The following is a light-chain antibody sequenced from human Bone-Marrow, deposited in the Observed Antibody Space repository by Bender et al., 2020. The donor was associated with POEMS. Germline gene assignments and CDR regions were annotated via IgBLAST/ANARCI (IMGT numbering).Light chain of an antibody. V-gene: IGLV3-25*02. CDR3: QAWDTTTL. Sequence: SYELTQPPSVSVSPGQTARITCSGDALPKQYAYWYQQKPGQAPVLVIYKDSERPSGIPERFSGSSSGTTVTLTISGVQAEDEADYYCQAWDTTTLFGGGTKLTVL. CDR2: KDS. J-gene: IGLJ3*02. CDR1: ALPKQY.